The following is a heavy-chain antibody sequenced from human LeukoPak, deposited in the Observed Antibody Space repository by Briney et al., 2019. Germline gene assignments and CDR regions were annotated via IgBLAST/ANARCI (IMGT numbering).Heavy chain of an antibody. Sequence: GGSLRLSCSASGFTVSSYGMHWVRQAPGKGLEWVAVISFDGTKKNYADSVMGRFTISRDNYENTLYLQMNSLRGEDTAVYFCARDHVDTSSWSQYFDLWGRGTPVTVSS. J-gene: IGHJ2*01. D-gene: IGHD6-13*01. V-gene: IGHV3-30*03. CDR3: ARDHVDTSSWSQYFDL. CDR2: ISFDGTKK. CDR1: GFTVSSYG.